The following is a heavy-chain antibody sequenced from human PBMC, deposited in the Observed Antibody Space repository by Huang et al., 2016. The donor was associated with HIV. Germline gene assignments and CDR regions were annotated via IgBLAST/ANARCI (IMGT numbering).Heavy chain of an antibody. CDR1: GFTFSNYP. CDR3: ARDVLRGLGYFDV. D-gene: IGHD4-17*01. V-gene: IGHV3-30-3*01. CDR2: SSYDDGSTT. Sequence: QVQLVESGGGVVQPGGSLRLACAASGFTFSNYPMPWVRRAPGKGLEWGAVSSYDDGSTTYFADSVKGRFPISRDNSKNTVYLQMSSLRADDTAVFYCARDVLRGLGYFDVWGRGTLVTVSS. J-gene: IGHJ2*01.